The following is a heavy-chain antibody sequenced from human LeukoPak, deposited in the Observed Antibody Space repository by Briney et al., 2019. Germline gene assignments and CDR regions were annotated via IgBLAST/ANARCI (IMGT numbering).Heavy chain of an antibody. Sequence: ASVKVSCKASGGTFSSYAISWVRQAPGQGLEGMGGIIPIFGTANYAQKFQGRVTITTDESTSTAYMELSSLRSEDTAVYYCASPRTMVRGAKGAFDYWGQGTLVTVSS. CDR3: ASPRTMVRGAKGAFDY. V-gene: IGHV1-69*05. CDR1: GGTFSSYA. J-gene: IGHJ4*02. CDR2: IIPIFGTA. D-gene: IGHD3-10*01.